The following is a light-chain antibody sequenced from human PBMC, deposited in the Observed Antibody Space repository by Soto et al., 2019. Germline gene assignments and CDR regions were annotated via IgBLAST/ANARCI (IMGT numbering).Light chain of an antibody. J-gene: IGLJ1*01. V-gene: IGLV1-51*01. CDR3: ATWDSSLRAYV. CDR2: DYN. CDR1: TSNIGNNY. Sequence: QSVLTQPPSVSAAPGQKVTISCSGSTSNIGNNYVSWYQHLPGAAPKLLIYDYNRRPSGIPDRFSGSRSGTLATLGITGLQTGDGADYYCATWDSSLRAYVFGAGTKLTVL.